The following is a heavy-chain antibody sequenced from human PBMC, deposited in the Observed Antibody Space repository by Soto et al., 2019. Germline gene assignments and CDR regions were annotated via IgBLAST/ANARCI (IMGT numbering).Heavy chain of an antibody. V-gene: IGHV3-64*01. CDR3: ASPKARPPTSYSNSFYYYYYMDV. Sequence: EVQLVEAGGGLVQPGGSLRLSCAASGFTFSSYAMHWVRQAPGKGLEYVSAISSKGGSTYSANSAKGRFTISRDNSKNTIYLQMGSLRAEEMAVYYCASPKARPPTSYSNSFYYYYYMDVWGQGTTVTVSS. CDR1: GFTFSSYA. CDR2: ISSKGGST. J-gene: IGHJ6*03. D-gene: IGHD4-4*01.